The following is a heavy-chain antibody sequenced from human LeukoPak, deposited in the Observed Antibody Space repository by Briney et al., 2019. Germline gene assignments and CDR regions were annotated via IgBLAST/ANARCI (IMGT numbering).Heavy chain of an antibody. D-gene: IGHD2-2*02. V-gene: IGHV3-23*01. Sequence: PGGSLRLSRAASGFTFSNYGVSWVRQAPGKGLEWVSTISGSGSATYNAGSVKSRFTTSRDNTNNTLYLQMNRPRAEDTALYYCAKTEAPAAIRAGSDYWGQGTLVTVSS. CDR1: GFTFSNYG. J-gene: IGHJ4*02. CDR3: AKTEAPAAIRAGSDY. CDR2: ISGSGSAT.